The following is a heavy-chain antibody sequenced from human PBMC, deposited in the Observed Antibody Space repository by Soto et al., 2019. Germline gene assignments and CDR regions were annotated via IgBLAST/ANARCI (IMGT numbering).Heavy chain of an antibody. D-gene: IGHD2-2*02. CDR2: SHQSGNT. CDR1: GVSIGSHDW. CDR3: ATRHTGRVY. J-gene: IGHJ4*02. Sequence: QVQLQESGPGLVKPSGTLSLTCAVSGVSIGSHDWWTWVRQPPGKGLEWIGESHQSGNTHYNSSPESRVTISMSKSKKHSSLQLSSVTVADTAVYSCATRHTGRVYWGQGNLVTVS. V-gene: IGHV4-4*02.